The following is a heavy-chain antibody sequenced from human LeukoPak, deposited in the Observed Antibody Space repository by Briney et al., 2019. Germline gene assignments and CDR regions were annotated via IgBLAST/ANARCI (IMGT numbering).Heavy chain of an antibody. CDR1: GFSISSSSYY. D-gene: IGHD3-10*01. Sequence: PSETLSLTCTVSGFSISSSSYYWGWIRQPPGKGLEWIGSIYYSGSTYYNPSLKSRVTISVDTSKNQFSLKLSSVTAADTAVYYCARLRGSTCAFDIWGQGTMVTVSS. V-gene: IGHV4-39*01. CDR2: IYYSGST. CDR3: ARLRGSTCAFDI. J-gene: IGHJ3*02.